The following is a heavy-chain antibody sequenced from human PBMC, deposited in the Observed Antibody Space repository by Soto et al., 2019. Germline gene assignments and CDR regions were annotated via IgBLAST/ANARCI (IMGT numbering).Heavy chain of an antibody. J-gene: IGHJ4*02. D-gene: IGHD3-22*01. CDR1: GYTFTNYD. V-gene: IGHV1-8*01. CDR2: MNPNSGHT. Sequence: QVQLVQSGAEVKKPGASVKVSCKASGYTFTNYDINWVRQAPGQGLEWMGWMNPNSGHTGFARKFQGRVTMTKNTAIRTAYMELSSLKSEDTAVYYCAKSSGGSYRAFDYWGQGTLFTVSS. CDR3: AKSSGGSYRAFDY.